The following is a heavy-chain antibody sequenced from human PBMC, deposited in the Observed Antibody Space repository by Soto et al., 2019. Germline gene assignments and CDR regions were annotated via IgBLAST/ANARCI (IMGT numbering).Heavy chain of an antibody. V-gene: IGHV4-59*01. CDR3: ARVSPDDYYYYGMDV. CDR2: IYYSGST. J-gene: IGHJ6*02. Sequence: SETLSLTCTVSGGSISSYYWSWIRQPPGKGLEWIGYIYYSGSTNYNPSLKSRVTISVDTSKNQFSLKLSSVTAADTAVYYCARVSPDDYYYYGMDVWGQGTTVTVSS. CDR1: GGSISSYY.